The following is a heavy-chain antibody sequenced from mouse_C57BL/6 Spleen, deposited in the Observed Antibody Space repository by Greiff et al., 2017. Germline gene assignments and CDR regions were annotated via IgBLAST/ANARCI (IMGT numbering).Heavy chain of an antibody. CDR2: IRLKSDNYAT. D-gene: IGHD2-4*01. CDR3: TGTAYDYDFAY. J-gene: IGHJ3*01. Sequence: EVQLEESGGGLVQPGGSMKLSCVASGFTFSNYWMNWVRQSPEKGLEWVAQIRLKSDNYATHYAESVKGRFTISRDDSKSSVYLQMHNLRAEDTVIYYCTGTAYDYDFAYWGQGTLVTVSA. CDR1: GFTFSNYW. V-gene: IGHV6-3*01.